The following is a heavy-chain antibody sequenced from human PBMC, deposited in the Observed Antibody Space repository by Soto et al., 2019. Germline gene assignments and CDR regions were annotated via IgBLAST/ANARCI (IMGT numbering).Heavy chain of an antibody. V-gene: IGHV3-23*01. D-gene: IGHD3-22*01. CDR3: AKTGITMIVVVIGDYFDY. J-gene: IGHJ4*02. CDR1: GFTFSSYA. CDR2: ISGSGGST. Sequence: VQLLESGGGLVQPGGSLRLSCAGSGFTFSSYAMSWVRQAPGKGLEWVSAISGSGGSTYYADSVKGRFTISRDNSKNTLYLQMNSLRAEDTAVYYCAKTGITMIVVVIGDYFDYWGQGTLVTVSS.